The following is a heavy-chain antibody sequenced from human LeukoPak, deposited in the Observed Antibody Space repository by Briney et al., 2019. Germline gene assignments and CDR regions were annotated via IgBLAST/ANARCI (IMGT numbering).Heavy chain of an antibody. D-gene: IGHD6-13*01. CDR3: ASSPAAAGRYYYYYYMDV. V-gene: IGHV1-69*05. CDR2: IIPIFGTA. J-gene: IGHJ6*03. Sequence: SVKVSCKASGGTFISYAISWVRQAPGQGLEWMGGIIPIFGTANYAQKFQGRVTITTDESTSTAYMELSSLRSEDTAVYYCASSPAAAGRYYYYYYMDVWGKGTTVTVSS. CDR1: GGTFISYA.